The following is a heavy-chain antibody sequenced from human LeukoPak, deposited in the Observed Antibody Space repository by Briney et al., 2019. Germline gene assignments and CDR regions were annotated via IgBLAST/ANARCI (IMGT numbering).Heavy chain of an antibody. V-gene: IGHV3-30-3*01. D-gene: IGHD2-21*01. CDR2: ISYDGSNK. CDR1: GFTFSSYA. Sequence: GGSLRLSCAASGFTFSSYAMHWVRQAPGKGLEWVAVISYDGSNKYYADSVKGRFTISRDNAKNSLFLQMNSLRAEDTALYYCARDVDANYWGQGILVTVSS. CDR3: ARDVDANY. J-gene: IGHJ4*02.